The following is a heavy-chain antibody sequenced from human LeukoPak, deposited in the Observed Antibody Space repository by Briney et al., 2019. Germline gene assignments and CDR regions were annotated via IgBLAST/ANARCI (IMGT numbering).Heavy chain of an antibody. CDR3: ARGTSYRYDY. Sequence: GGSLRLSCAASGFTYSSYAMSWVRQAPGKGLEWVSAISGSGGSTYYADSVKGRFTMSRENAKNSLYLEMNGLRAGDTAVYYCARGTSYRYDYWGQGTLVTVSS. D-gene: IGHD1-26*01. CDR2: ISGSGGST. J-gene: IGHJ4*02. CDR1: GFTYSSYA. V-gene: IGHV3-23*01.